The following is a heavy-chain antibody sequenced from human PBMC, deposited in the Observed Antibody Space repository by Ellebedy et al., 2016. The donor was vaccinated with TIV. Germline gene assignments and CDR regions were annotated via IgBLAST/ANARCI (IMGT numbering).Heavy chain of an antibody. CDR2: ITSSSIYI. Sequence: GGSLRLSXAASGFTFSSYTMNWVRQAPGKGLEWLSSITSSSIYIYYADSVTGRFTISRDNAKNSLYLQMTSLRAEDTAVYFCARESEQRLEFFDYWGPGTLVTVSS. D-gene: IGHD6-25*01. CDR1: GFTFSSYT. CDR3: ARESEQRLEFFDY. V-gene: IGHV3-21*01. J-gene: IGHJ4*02.